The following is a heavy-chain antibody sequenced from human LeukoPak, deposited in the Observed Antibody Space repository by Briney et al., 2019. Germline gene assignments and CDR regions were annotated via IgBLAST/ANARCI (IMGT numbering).Heavy chain of an antibody. V-gene: IGHV4-39*01. CDR3: ARLERIAARIIDY. CDR2: IYYSGST. Sequence: SETLSLTCTVSGGSISSGSYYWGWIRQPPGKGLEWIGSIYYSGSTYYNPSLKSRVTISVDTSKNQFSLRLSSVTAADTAVYYCARLERIAARIIDYWGQGTLVTVSS. CDR1: GGSISSGSYY. J-gene: IGHJ4*02. D-gene: IGHD6-6*01.